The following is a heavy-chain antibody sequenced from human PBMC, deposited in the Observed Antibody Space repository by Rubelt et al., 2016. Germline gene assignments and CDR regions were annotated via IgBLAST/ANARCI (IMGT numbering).Heavy chain of an antibody. CDR1: GYTFTSYG. Sequence: QVQLVQSGAEVKKPGASVKVSCKASGYTFTSYGISWVRQAPGQGLEWMGWISAYNGNTNYAQKLQGRVTMTTDPSTSTAYMELRSLRSDDTAVYYCARDLPPFRRYNWNFPLDYWGQGTLVTVSS. V-gene: IGHV1-18*01. D-gene: IGHD1-7*01. CDR2: ISAYNGNT. CDR3: ARDLPPFRRYNWNFPLDY. J-gene: IGHJ4*02.